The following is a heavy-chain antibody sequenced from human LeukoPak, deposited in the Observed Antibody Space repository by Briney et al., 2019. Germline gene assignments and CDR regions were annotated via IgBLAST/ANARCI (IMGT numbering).Heavy chain of an antibody. V-gene: IGHV3-23*01. CDR2: ISGSGGST. J-gene: IGHJ3*02. Sequence: WWSLRLSCAASGFTFNSYAMSWVRQAPGKGLEWVSAISGSGGSTYYADSVKGRFTISRDNSKNTLYLQMNSLRAEDTAVYYCAKDRRNSYGDDAFDIWGQGTMVTVSS. CDR3: AKDRRNSYGDDAFDI. CDR1: GFTFNSYA. D-gene: IGHD5-18*01.